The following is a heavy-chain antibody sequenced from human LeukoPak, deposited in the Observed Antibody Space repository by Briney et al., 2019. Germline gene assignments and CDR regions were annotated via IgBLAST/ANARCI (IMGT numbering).Heavy chain of an antibody. CDR1: GYTFTGYY. Sequence: ASVKVSCKASGYTFTGYYMHWVRQAPGQGLEWMGRINPNSGGTNYAQRFQGRVTMTRDTSISTAYMELSRLRSDDTAVYYCASDLRYYGLGSYRYWGQGTLVTVSS. CDR2: INPNSGGT. V-gene: IGHV1-2*06. D-gene: IGHD3-10*01. J-gene: IGHJ4*02. CDR3: ASDLRYYGLGSYRY.